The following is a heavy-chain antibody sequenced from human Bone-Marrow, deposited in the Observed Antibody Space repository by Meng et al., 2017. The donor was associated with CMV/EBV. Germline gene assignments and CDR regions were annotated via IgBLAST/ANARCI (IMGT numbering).Heavy chain of an antibody. V-gene: IGHV3-21*01. CDR2: ISSSSSYI. Sequence: ETLSLTCAASGFTFSSYSMSWVRQAPGKGLEWVSSISSSSSYIYYADSVKGRFTISRDNAKNSLYLQMNSLRAEDTAVYYCARDLIDQELGVDYYYGMDVWGQGTTVNVAS. CDR3: ARDLIDQELGVDYYYGMDV. D-gene: IGHD1-7*01. CDR1: GFTFSSYS. J-gene: IGHJ6*01.